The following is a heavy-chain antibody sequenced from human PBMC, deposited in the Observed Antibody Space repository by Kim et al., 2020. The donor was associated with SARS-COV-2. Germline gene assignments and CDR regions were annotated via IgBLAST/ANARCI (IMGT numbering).Heavy chain of an antibody. D-gene: IGHD6-6*01. CDR1: GGTFSSYA. J-gene: IGHJ6*03. Sequence: SVNVSCKASGGTFSSYAISWVRQAPGQGLEWMGRIIPILGIANYAQKFQGRVTITADKSTSTAYMELSSLRSEDTAVYYCAREYEYSTLLDYYYYMDVWGKGTTVTVSS. CDR3: AREYEYSTLLDYYYYMDV. CDR2: IIPILGIA. V-gene: IGHV1-69*04.